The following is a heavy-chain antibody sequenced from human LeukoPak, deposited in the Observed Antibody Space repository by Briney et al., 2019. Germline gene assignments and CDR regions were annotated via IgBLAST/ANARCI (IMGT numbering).Heavy chain of an antibody. CDR1: GYSFTSYW. D-gene: IGHD4-23*01. CDR3: ARTSGDNDGNALYFDY. Sequence: ESLKISCKGSGYSFTSYWIGWVRQMPGKGLEWMGFILPADSDTRYSPSLQGQVTFSADKSITTAYLQWSSLKASDTAMYYCARTSGDNDGNALYFDYWGQGTLVTVSS. CDR2: ILPADSDT. J-gene: IGHJ4*02. V-gene: IGHV5-51*01.